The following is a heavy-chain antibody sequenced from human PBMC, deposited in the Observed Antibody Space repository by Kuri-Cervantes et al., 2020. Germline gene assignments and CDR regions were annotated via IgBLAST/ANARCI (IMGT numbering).Heavy chain of an antibody. CDR1: GGSVSSGSYY. V-gene: IGHV4-61*01. J-gene: IGHJ4*02. D-gene: IGHD4-17*01. CDR3: ARVTVTTIASFDY. Sequence: ESLKISCTVSGGSVSSGSYYWGWIRQPPGKGLEWIGYIYYSGSTNYNPSLKSRVTISVDTSKNQSSLKLSSVTAADTAVYYCARVTVTTIASFDYWGQGTLVTVSS. CDR2: IYYSGST.